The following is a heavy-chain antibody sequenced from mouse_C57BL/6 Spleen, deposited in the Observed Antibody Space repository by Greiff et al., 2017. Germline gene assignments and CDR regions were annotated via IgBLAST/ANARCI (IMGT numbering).Heavy chain of an antibody. CDR3: ARRDNWDEAY. D-gene: IGHD4-1*02. CDR1: GYTFTSYW. Sequence: QVQLKQPGAELVKPGASVKMSCKASGYTFTSYWLTWVRQRPGQGLEWIGDIYPGSGSTNNNEKFKSKATLTVDTSSSTAYMQLSSLTSEDSAVYYGARRDNWDEAYWGQGTLVTVSA. V-gene: IGHV1-55*01. CDR2: IYPGSGST. J-gene: IGHJ3*01.